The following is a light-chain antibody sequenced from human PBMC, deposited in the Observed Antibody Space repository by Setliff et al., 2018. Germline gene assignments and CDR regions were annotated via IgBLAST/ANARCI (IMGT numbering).Light chain of an antibody. CDR1: ASDAGDYNY. J-gene: IGLJ1*01. Sequence: QSVLTQPASVSGSPGQSITISCTGSASDAGDYNYVSWHQQHPGEAPKLLIYEVINRPSGIFNRFSGSKSGNTASLTISGLLAEDEADYFCSSYTSSHTYVFGSGTKVTVL. CDR2: EVI. CDR3: SSYTSSHTYV. V-gene: IGLV2-14*01.